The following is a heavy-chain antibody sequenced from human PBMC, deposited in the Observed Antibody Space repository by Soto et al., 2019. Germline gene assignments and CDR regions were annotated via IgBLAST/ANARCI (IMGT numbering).Heavy chain of an antibody. CDR1: GFTFSSYA. CDR2: ISYDGSNK. V-gene: IGHV3-30*04. D-gene: IGHD3-9*01. J-gene: IGHJ3*02. CDR3: ARTTHDILTGYHDAFDI. Sequence: GGSLRLSCAASGFTFSSYAMHWVRQAPGKGLEWVAVISYDGSNKYYADSVKGRFTISRDNSKNTLYLQMNSLRAEDTAVYYCARTTHDILTGYHDAFDIWGQGTMVTVSS.